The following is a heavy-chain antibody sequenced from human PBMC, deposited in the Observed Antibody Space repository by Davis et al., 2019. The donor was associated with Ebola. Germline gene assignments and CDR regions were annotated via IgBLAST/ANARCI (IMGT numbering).Heavy chain of an antibody. J-gene: IGHJ3*02. CDR2: INPTGGHT. CDR3: ARGSRIVVVPAATLYSNDAFDI. Sequence: ASVKVSCKASGYTFTSFQIHWVRQAPGQTYEWLGRINPTGGHTNYAQNFQGRVIMTRDTSTSTAYMELSSLRSEDTAVYYCARGSRIVVVPAATLYSNDAFDIWGQGTMVTVSS. CDR1: GYTFTSFQ. D-gene: IGHD2-2*01. V-gene: IGHV1-46*01.